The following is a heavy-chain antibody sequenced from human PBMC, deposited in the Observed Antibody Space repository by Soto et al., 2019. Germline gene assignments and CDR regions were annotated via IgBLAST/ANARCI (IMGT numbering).Heavy chain of an antibody. CDR3: ARGGRSTIFGVVIPRVYFDY. CDR2: INHSGST. CDR1: GWSFRGYY. V-gene: IGHV4-34*01. D-gene: IGHD3-3*01. Sequence: SETLTLTCTVYGWSFRGYYWSWIRQPPGKGLEWIGEINHSGSTNYNPSLKSRVTISVDTSKNQFSLKLSSVTAADTAVYYCARGGRSTIFGVVIPRVYFDYWGQGTLVTVSS. J-gene: IGHJ4*02.